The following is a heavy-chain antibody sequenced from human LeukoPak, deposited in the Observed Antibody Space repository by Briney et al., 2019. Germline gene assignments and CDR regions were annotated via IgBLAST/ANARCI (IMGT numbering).Heavy chain of an antibody. CDR1: GFTLRSYT. V-gene: IGHV3-21*01. CDR2: IGISSNKI. D-gene: IGHD3-10*01. Sequence: GGSLRLSCAASGFTLRSYTMNWVRQAPGKGLEWVSSIGISSNKIYYADSVKGRFIISRDNAKNSLYLQMNSLRAEDTAVYYCALNPDYYGSGSFDYWGQGTLVTVSS. J-gene: IGHJ4*02. CDR3: ALNPDYYGSGSFDY.